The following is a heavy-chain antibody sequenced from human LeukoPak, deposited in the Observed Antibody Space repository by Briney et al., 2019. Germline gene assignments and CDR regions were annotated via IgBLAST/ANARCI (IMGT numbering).Heavy chain of an antibody. CDR1: GYTFTGYY. J-gene: IGHJ4*02. CDR3: ASDWRTRRWVGY. D-gene: IGHD5-24*01. V-gene: IGHV1-2*02. CDR2: INPNSDGT. Sequence: ASVKVSCKASGYTFTGYYMHWVRQAPGQGLEWMGWINPNSDGTDHAQKFQGRVTMTRDTSISTASMELSSLRSDDSSVYYCASDWRTRRWVGYWGQGTLVTVSS.